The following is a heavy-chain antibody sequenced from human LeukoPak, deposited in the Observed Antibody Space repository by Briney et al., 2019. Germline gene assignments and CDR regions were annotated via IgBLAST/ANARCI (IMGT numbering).Heavy chain of an antibody. J-gene: IGHJ4*02. Sequence: GGSLRLSCAASGFTFGDYVMNWVRRAPGKGLEWVGFIRGRSDGGTTDYAAPVKGRFTISRDDSKNTLYLQMNSLKTEDTAVYYCTTDKRYFDPPLDYWGQGTLVTVSS. CDR1: GFTFGDYV. D-gene: IGHD3-9*01. CDR2: IRGRSDGGTT. V-gene: IGHV3-15*01. CDR3: TTDKRYFDPPLDY.